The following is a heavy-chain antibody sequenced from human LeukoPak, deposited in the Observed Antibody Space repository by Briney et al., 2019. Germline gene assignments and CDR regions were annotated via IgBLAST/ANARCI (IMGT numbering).Heavy chain of an antibody. V-gene: IGHV3-7*01. CDR2: IKQDGSEK. CDR1: GFTFSSYW. Sequence: PGGSLRLSCAASGFTFSSYWMSWVRQAPGKGLEWVANIKQDGSEKYYVDSVKGRFTISRDNAKNSLYLRMNSLGAEDTAVYYCARSPVGAYYDFWSGSNRRDYFDYWGQGTLVTVSS. D-gene: IGHD3-3*01. J-gene: IGHJ4*02. CDR3: ARSPVGAYYDFWSGSNRRDYFDY.